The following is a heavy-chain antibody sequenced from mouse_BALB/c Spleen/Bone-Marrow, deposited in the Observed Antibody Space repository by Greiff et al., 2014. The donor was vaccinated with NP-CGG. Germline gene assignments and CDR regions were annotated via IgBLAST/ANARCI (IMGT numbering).Heavy chain of an antibody. CDR1: GYTFTSYW. CDR3: AREYGNYNYALDY. V-gene: IGHV1S132*01. J-gene: IGHJ4*01. CDR2: IYPGTGTT. D-gene: IGHD2-10*02. Sequence: QVQLQQSGAELVRPGASVKLSCTTSGYTFTSYWIHWVKQRSGQGLEWIAGIYPGTGTTFYNEKFKGKATLTADQSSSTAYLQLSSLKSEDSAVYFCAREYGNYNYALDYWGQGTSVTVSS.